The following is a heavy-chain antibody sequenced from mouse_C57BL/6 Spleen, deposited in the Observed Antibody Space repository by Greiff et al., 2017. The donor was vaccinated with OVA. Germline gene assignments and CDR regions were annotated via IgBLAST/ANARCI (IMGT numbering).Heavy chain of an antibody. J-gene: IGHJ3*01. V-gene: IGHV14-4*01. Sequence: VQLQQSGAELVRPGASVKLSCTASGFNIKDDYMHWVKQRPEQGLEWIGWIDPENGDTEYASKFQGKATITADTSSNTAYLQLSSLTSEDTAVYYCTTKGYYGSSLFAYWGQGTLVTVSA. CDR1: GFNIKDDY. CDR3: TTKGYYGSSLFAY. D-gene: IGHD1-1*01. CDR2: IDPENGDT.